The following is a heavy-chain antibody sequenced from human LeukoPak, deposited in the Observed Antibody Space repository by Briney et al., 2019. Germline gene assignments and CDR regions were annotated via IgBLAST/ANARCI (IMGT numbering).Heavy chain of an antibody. J-gene: IGHJ4*02. CDR3: ARPLVF. Sequence: GTSLRLSCAASGFTFSNSNMNWVRQAPGKGLEWVSFISTSSSTIYYADSVKGRFTISRDNAKNSLFLQMNNLRDEDTAVYYCARPLVFWGQGTLVTVSS. D-gene: IGHD6-6*01. CDR1: GFTFSNSN. CDR2: ISTSSSTI. V-gene: IGHV3-48*02.